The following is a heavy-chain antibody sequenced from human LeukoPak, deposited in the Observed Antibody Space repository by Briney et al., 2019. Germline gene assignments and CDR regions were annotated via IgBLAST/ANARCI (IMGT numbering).Heavy chain of an antibody. V-gene: IGHV3-21*01. Sequence: GGSLRLSCAASGFTFSSYSMNWVRQAPGKGLEWVSSISSSSSYIYYADSVKGRFTISRDNAKNSLYLQMNSLRAEDTAVYYCARGRRTTVHFDYWGRGTLVTVSS. CDR2: ISSSSSYI. CDR1: GFTFSSYS. D-gene: IGHD4-17*01. J-gene: IGHJ4*02. CDR3: ARGRRTTVHFDY.